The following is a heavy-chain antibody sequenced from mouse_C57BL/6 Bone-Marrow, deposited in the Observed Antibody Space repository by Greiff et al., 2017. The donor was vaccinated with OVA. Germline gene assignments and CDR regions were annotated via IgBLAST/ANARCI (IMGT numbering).Heavy chain of an antibody. CDR3: ARWKLRAWFAY. J-gene: IGHJ3*01. D-gene: IGHD2-1*01. CDR1: EYEFPSHD. V-gene: IGHV5-2*01. Sequence: EVQRVESGGGLVQPGESLKLSCESNEYEFPSHDMSWVRKTPEKRLELVAAINSDGGSTYYPDTMARRFIIYRANIKQTLYLQMSSLRSEDTALYYCARWKLRAWFAYWGQGTLVTVSA. CDR2: INSDGGST.